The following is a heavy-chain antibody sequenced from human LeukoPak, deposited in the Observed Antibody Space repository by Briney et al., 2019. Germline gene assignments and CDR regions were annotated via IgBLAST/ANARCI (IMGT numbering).Heavy chain of an antibody. D-gene: IGHD3-9*01. CDR3: ARAIRDYDILTGYYYYYYMDV. Sequence: PSETLSLTCAVSGGSISSSNWWSWVRQPPGKGLEWIGEIYHSGSTNYNPSLKSRVTISVDTSKNQFSLKLSSVTAADTAVYYCARAIRDYDILTGYYYYYYMDVWGKGTTVTISS. CDR1: GGSISSSNW. V-gene: IGHV4-4*02. CDR2: IYHSGST. J-gene: IGHJ6*03.